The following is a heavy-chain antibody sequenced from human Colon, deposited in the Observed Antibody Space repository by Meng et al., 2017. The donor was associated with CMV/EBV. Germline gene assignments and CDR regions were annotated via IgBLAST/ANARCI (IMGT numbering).Heavy chain of an antibody. CDR1: GFTFSSYA. J-gene: IGHJ3*02. CDR2: IYSGGSST. Sequence: GESLKISCAASGFTFSSYAMSWVRQAPGKGLEWVSVIYSGGSSTYYADSVKGRFTISRDNSKNTLYLQMNSLRAEDTAVYYCAKSLQTLALRGVGAFDIWGQGTMVTVSS. D-gene: IGHD4-11*01. CDR3: AKSLQTLALRGVGAFDI. V-gene: IGHV3-23*03.